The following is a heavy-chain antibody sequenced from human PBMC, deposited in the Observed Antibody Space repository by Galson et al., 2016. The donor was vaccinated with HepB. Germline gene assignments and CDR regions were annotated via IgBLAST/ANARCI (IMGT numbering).Heavy chain of an antibody. J-gene: IGHJ4*02. Sequence: SVKVSCKVSGYTLTVLSIHWVRQAPGKGLEWMGGFDPEVGETVSAQKFQGRVSVTTDTSTNTAYMDLRSLRADDTAIYYCALQGGRSYDGFSSSPTVGYFDSWGQGTLVTVSS. V-gene: IGHV1-24*01. CDR1: GYTLTVLS. CDR3: ALQGGRSYDGFSSSPTVGYFDS. CDR2: FDPEVGET. D-gene: IGHD3-3*01.